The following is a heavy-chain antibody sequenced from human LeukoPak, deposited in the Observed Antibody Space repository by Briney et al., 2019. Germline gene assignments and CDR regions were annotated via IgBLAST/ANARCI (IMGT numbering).Heavy chain of an antibody. CDR3: AKTHETYYYDSSGYFDY. CDR2: IIGSGEST. CDR1: GFTFSTYA. J-gene: IGHJ4*02. D-gene: IGHD3-22*01. V-gene: IGHV3-23*01. Sequence: GGSLRLSCAASGFTFSTYAMSWVRQAPGKGLEWVSTIIGSGESTYYADSVKGRFTISRDNSKNTLYLQMNSLRAEDTAVYYCAKTHETYYYDSSGYFDYWGQGTLVTVSS.